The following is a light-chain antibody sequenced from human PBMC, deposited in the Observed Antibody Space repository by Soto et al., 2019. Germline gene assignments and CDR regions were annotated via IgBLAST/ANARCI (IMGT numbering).Light chain of an antibody. CDR1: SSNIGAGYD. CDR3: ATWDDSLNAWV. CDR2: GDN. J-gene: IGLJ3*02. Sequence: QSVLTQPPSVSGAPGQRVTVSCSGTSSNIGAGYDVHWYQQFPGTAPKLLIYGDNNRPSGVPDRFSGSKSGTSASLAISGLQSEDEADYYCATWDDSLNAWVFGGGTKLTVL. V-gene: IGLV1-40*01.